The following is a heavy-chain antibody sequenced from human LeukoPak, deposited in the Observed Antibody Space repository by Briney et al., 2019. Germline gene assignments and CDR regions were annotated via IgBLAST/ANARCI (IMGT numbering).Heavy chain of an antibody. CDR1: GGSVTSYY. CDR2: IYYTGST. CDR3: ARHIGGVDYY. V-gene: IGHV4-59*08. Sequence: SETLSLTCTVSGGSVTSYYWSWIRQPPGKGLEWIGYIYYTGSTNYNPSLKSRVTISVDTSKNQFSMKLSSVTAADTAMYYCARHIGGVDYYWGQGALVTVSS. J-gene: IGHJ4*02. D-gene: IGHD2-8*01.